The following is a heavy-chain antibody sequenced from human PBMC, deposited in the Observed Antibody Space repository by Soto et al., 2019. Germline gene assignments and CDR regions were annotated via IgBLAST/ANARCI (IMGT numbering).Heavy chain of an antibody. J-gene: IGHJ6*02. V-gene: IGHV3-30-3*01. CDR1: GFTFSSYA. D-gene: IGHD2-15*01. CDR3: ARDMGDIVVVVAATIPLLGMDV. Sequence: GGSLRLSCAASGFTFSSYAMHWVRQAPGKGLEWVAVISYDGSNKYYADSVKGRFTISRDNSKNTLYLQMNSLRAEDTAVYYCARDMGDIVVVVAATIPLLGMDVWGQGTTVTVSS. CDR2: ISYDGSNK.